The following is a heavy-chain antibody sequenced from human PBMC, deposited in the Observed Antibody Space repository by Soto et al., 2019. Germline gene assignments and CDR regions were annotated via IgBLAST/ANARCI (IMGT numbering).Heavy chain of an antibody. V-gene: IGHV4-38-2*02. Sequence: KASETLSLTCAVSGYSISSGYYWGWIRQPPGKGLEWIGSIYHSGSTYYNPSLKSRVTISVDTSKNQFSLKLSSVTAADTAVYYCARDCPFYSSGPHGMDVWGQGTTVTVSS. J-gene: IGHJ6*02. CDR1: GYSISSGYY. CDR2: IYHSGST. CDR3: ARDCPFYSSGPHGMDV. D-gene: IGHD6-19*01.